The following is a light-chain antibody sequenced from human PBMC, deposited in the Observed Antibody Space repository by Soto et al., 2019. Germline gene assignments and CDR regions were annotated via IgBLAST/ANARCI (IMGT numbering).Light chain of an antibody. CDR3: MQATQFPYT. V-gene: IGKV2-24*01. CDR1: QSLVHSDGNTY. Sequence: DIVMTQTPLSSPVTLGQPASISCRSSQSLVHSDGNTYLSWLQQRPGQPPRLLIYKISSRFSGVPDRFSGSGAGTDFTLQISRVEAEDVGVYYCMQATQFPYTFGQGTKLEIK. J-gene: IGKJ2*01. CDR2: KIS.